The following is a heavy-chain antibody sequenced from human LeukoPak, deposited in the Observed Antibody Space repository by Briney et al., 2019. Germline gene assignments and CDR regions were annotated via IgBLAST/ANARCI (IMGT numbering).Heavy chain of an antibody. CDR2: IRYDGSNK. V-gene: IGHV3-30*02. Sequence: GGSLRLSCAASGFTFSSYVMHWVRQAPGKGLEWVAFIRYDGSNKYYADSVKGRFTISRDNSKNTLYLQMNSLRAEDTAVYYCAKDYYALLWFGEFNRKYYFDYWGQGTLVTVSS. J-gene: IGHJ4*02. CDR1: GFTFSSYV. CDR3: AKDYYALLWFGEFNRKYYFDY. D-gene: IGHD3-10*01.